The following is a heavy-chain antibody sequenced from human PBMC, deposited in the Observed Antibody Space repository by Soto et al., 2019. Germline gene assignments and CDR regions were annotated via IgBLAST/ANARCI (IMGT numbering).Heavy chain of an antibody. J-gene: IGHJ4*02. CDR2: INSDGSST. CDR3: VSGLLYYYDSSGYFDY. V-gene: IGHV3-74*01. CDR1: GFTYSSYW. Sequence: EVQLVESGGGLVQPGGSLRLSCAASGFTYSSYWMHWVRQAPGKGLVWVSRINSDGSSTSYAEYVKGRFTISRDNAKTTLYLQMNSLRAEDTAVYYCVSGLLYYYDSSGYFDYWGQGTLVTVSS. D-gene: IGHD3-22*01.